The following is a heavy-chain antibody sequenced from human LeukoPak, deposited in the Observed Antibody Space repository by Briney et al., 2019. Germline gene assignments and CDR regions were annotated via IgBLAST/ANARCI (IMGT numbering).Heavy chain of an antibody. CDR3: ARVTIYGDYLENWFDP. Sequence: ASVKVSCKTSGYTFIGYYIHWVRQAPGQGLEWMGWINPNSGGTNYAQKFQGRVTVTRDTSISTAYMELSSLRSDDTAVYYCARVTIYGDYLENWFDPWGQGTLVTVSS. D-gene: IGHD4-17*01. CDR2: INPNSGGT. CDR1: GYTFIGYY. V-gene: IGHV1-2*02. J-gene: IGHJ5*02.